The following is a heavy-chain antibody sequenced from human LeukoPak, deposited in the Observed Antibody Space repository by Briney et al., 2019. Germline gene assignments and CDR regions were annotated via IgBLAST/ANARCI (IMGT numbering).Heavy chain of an antibody. CDR1: GFTFSSYS. CDR2: ISSSGSTI. D-gene: IGHD3-3*01. Sequence: GGSLRLSCAASGFTFSSYSMNWVRQAPGKGLEWVSYISSSGSTIYYADSVKGRFTISRDNAKNSLYLQMNSLRAEDTAVYYCGEVPKGRTPLRFLGWTFFDLRGQGTLVTVSS. V-gene: IGHV3-48*01. J-gene: IGHJ4*02. CDR3: GEVPKGRTPLRFLGWTFFDL.